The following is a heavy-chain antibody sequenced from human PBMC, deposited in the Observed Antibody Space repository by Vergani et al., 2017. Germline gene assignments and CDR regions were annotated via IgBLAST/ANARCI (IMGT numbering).Heavy chain of an antibody. D-gene: IGHD3-3*01. CDR3: ARDGFWSGYSHAFDI. Sequence: EVQLVESGGGLVQPGGSLRLSCAASGFTFSSYSMNWVRQAPGKGLEWVSYISSSSTIYYADSVKGRFTISRDNAKNSLYLQMNSLRAEDTAVYYCARDGFWSGYSHAFDIWGQGTMVTVSS. J-gene: IGHJ3*02. V-gene: IGHV3-48*01. CDR2: ISSSSTI. CDR1: GFTFSSYS.